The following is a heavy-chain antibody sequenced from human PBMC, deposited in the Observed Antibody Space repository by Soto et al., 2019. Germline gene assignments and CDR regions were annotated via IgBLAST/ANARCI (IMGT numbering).Heavy chain of an antibody. D-gene: IGHD1-26*01. J-gene: IGHJ4*02. CDR2: TYYRSKWST. Sequence: SQTLSLTCAISVDSVSSKSAAWNWIRQSPSRGLEWLGRTYYRSKWSTDYAVSMKGRITVNPDTSKNQFSLQLKSVTPEDTAVYYCARALAGSYDYWGQGILVTVSS. V-gene: IGHV6-1*01. CDR1: VDSVSSKSAA. CDR3: ARALAGSYDY.